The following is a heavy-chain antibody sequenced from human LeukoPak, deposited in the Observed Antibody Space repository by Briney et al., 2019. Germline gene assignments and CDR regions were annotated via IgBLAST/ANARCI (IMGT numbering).Heavy chain of an antibody. CDR2: IYYSGST. CDR3: ARHTYYYDSSGYEI. D-gene: IGHD3-22*01. Sequence: SETLSLTCTVSGGSISSYYWSWIRQPPGKGLEWIGYIYYSGSTNYNPSLKSRVTISVDTSKNQFSLKLSSVTAADTAVYYCARHTYYYDSSGYEIWGQGTMVTVSS. CDR1: GGSISSYY. J-gene: IGHJ3*02. V-gene: IGHV4-59*08.